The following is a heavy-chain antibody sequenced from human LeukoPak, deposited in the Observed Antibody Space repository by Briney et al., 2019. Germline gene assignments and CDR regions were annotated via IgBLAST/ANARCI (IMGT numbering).Heavy chain of an antibody. V-gene: IGHV3-30*18. J-gene: IGHJ4*02. Sequence: GGSLRLSCAASGFTFNFYAMSWVRQAPGKGLEWVAVISYDGSNKYYADSVKGRFTISRDNSKNTLYLQMNSLRAEDTAVYYCAKDGVAETADYWGQGTLVTVSS. CDR3: AKDGVAETADY. D-gene: IGHD3-3*01. CDR2: ISYDGSNK. CDR1: GFTFNFYA.